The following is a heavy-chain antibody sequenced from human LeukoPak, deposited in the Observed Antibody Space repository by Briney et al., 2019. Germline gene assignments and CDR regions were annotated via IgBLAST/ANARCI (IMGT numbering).Heavy chain of an antibody. Sequence: SETLSLTCAVYGGSFSGYYWSWIRQPPGKGLEWIGEINHIGSTNYNPSLRSRVTISVDTSKNQFSLKLSSVTAADTAVYYCAREFCSGGSCYYYYGMDVWGQGTTVTVSS. CDR3: AREFCSGGSCYYYYGMDV. D-gene: IGHD2-15*01. CDR2: INHIGST. V-gene: IGHV4-34*01. J-gene: IGHJ6*02. CDR1: GGSFSGYY.